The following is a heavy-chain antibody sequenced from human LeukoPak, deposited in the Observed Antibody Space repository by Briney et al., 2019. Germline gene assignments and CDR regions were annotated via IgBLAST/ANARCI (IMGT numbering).Heavy chain of an antibody. D-gene: IGHD2-2*01. Sequence: ASVKVSCKASGYTFTGYYMHWVRQAPGQGLKWMGWINPNSGGTNYAQKFQGRVTMTRDTSISTAYMELSRLRSDDTAVYYCARVRGSTRYYYYYYMDVWGKGTTVTVSS. CDR2: INPNSGGT. CDR3: ARVRGSTRYYYYYYMDV. V-gene: IGHV1-2*02. CDR1: GYTFTGYY. J-gene: IGHJ6*03.